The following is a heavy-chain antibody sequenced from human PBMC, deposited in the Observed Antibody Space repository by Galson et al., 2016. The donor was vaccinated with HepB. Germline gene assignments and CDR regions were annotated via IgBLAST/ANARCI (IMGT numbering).Heavy chain of an antibody. CDR2: ISSSGGHI. V-gene: IGHV3-21*06. D-gene: IGHD2-15*01. CDR1: GFTFSSYT. CDR3: ARDWDARSQLWDSMTAEAATHGYSGMDV. J-gene: IGHJ6*02. Sequence: SLRLSCAASGFTFSSYTMNWVRQAPGKGLEWVASISSSGGHIYFADSLKGRFTISRDNAKNSLYLQMNSLRTEDAAVYYCARDWDARSQLWDSMTAEAATHGYSGMDVWGQGTTVIVSS.